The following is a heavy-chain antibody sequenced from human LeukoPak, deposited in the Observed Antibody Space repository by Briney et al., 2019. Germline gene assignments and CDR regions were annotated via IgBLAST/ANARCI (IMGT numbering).Heavy chain of an antibody. Sequence: PGGSLRLSCAASGFTFSSYAMSWVRQAPGKGLEWVSAISGSGGSTYYADSVKGRFTISRDNSKNTLYLQMNSLRAEDTAVYYCAKAWALRFLEWLLYIDYWGQGTLVTVSS. V-gene: IGHV3-23*01. CDR2: ISGSGGST. D-gene: IGHD3-3*01. CDR3: AKAWALRFLEWLLYIDY. CDR1: GFTFSSYA. J-gene: IGHJ4*02.